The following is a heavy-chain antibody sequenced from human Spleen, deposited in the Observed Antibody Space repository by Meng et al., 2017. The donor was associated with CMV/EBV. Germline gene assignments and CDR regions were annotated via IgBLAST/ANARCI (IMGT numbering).Heavy chain of an antibody. Sequence: QVQLQQWGAGLLKPSEXLSLTCAVYGGSFSGYYWSWIRQPPGKGLEWIGEINHSGSTNYNPSLKSRVTISVDTSKNQFSLKLSSVTAADTAVYYCARARADYGDYVYYFDYWGQGTLVTVSS. CDR2: INHSGST. CDR3: ARARADYGDYVYYFDY. CDR1: GGSFSGYY. D-gene: IGHD4-17*01. V-gene: IGHV4-34*01. J-gene: IGHJ4*02.